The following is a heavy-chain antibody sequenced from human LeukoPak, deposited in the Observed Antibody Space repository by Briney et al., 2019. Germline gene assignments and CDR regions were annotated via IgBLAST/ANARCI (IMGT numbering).Heavy chain of an antibody. D-gene: IGHD2-21*02. CDR1: GFTFSSYG. Sequence: GGSLRLSCAASGFTFSSYGMHWVRQAPGKGLEWVAFIRYDGSNKYYADSVKGRFTISRDNSKNTLYLQMNSLRAEDTAVYYCAKEREAYCGGDCYSPGAFDIWGQGTMVTVSS. V-gene: IGHV3-30*02. J-gene: IGHJ3*02. CDR3: AKEREAYCGGDCYSPGAFDI. CDR2: IRYDGSNK.